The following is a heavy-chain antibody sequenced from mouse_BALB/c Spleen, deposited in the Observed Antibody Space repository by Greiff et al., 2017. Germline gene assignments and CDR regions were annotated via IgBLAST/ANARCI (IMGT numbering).Heavy chain of an antibody. D-gene: IGHD1-1*01. Sequence: EVKLQESGGGLVQPGGSRKLSCAASGFTFSSFGMHWVRQAPEKGLEWVAYISSGSSTIYYADTVKGRFTISRDNPKNTLFLQMTSLRSEDTAMYYCARSGYYYGSSSWFAYWGQGTLVTVSA. J-gene: IGHJ3*01. CDR3: ARSGYYYGSSSWFAY. CDR2: ISSGSSTI. V-gene: IGHV5-17*02. CDR1: GFTFSSFG.